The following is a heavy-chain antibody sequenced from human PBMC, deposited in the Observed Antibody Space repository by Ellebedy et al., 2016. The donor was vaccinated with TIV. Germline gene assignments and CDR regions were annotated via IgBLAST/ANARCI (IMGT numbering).Heavy chain of an antibody. CDR3: ARGLGHTETLTKTGFGDY. D-gene: IGHD3-16*01. Sequence: PGGSLRLSCAVSGFTFSSHAMHWVRQAPGKGLEWVATISYTGGSQHYADSVKGRFTISRDNSKNTLYLQMNSLRVEDTAMYFCARGLGHTETLTKTGFGDYWGQGTLVTVSS. V-gene: IGHV3-30-3*01. CDR2: ISYTGGSQ. J-gene: IGHJ4*02. CDR1: GFTFSSHA.